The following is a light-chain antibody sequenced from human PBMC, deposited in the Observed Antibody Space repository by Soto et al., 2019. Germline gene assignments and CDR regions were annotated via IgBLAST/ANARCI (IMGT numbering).Light chain of an antibody. CDR3: QTWGSGIVV. Sequence: QPVLTQSPSASASLGASVKLTCTLSRGHSNYAIAWHQQQSEKGPRYLMKLNSDGSHSKGDGIPDRFSGSSSGAERYLTISSRQSEDEADYYCQTWGSGIVVFGGGTKRPVL. CDR1: RGHSNYA. V-gene: IGLV4-69*01. J-gene: IGLJ2*01. CDR2: LNSDGSH.